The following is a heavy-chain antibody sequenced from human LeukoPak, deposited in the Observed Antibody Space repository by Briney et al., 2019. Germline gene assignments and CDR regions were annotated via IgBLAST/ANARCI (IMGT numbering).Heavy chain of an antibody. CDR3: ARGRIYYFDY. CDR2: INNDGSST. Sequence: TGGSLRLSCAASGFTFSSYWMHWVRQAPGKGLVWVSRINNDGSSTSYADSVKGRFTISRDNAKNTLYLQMNSVRAEDTAVYYCARGRIYYFDYRGQGTLVTVSS. J-gene: IGHJ4*02. V-gene: IGHV3-74*01. CDR1: GFTFSSYW.